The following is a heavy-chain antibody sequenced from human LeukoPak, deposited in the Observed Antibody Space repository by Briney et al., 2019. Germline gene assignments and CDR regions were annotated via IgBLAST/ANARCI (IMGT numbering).Heavy chain of an antibody. CDR3: AGAWGDYYFDY. V-gene: IGHV4-34*01. J-gene: IGHJ4*02. CDR2: INHSGST. D-gene: IGHD2-21*02. Sequence: XGXYWSWIRXPPGKGLEWIGEINHSGSTNHNPSLKSRVTISVDTSKNQFSLKLSSVTAADTAVYYCAGAWGDYYFDYWGQGTLVTVSS. CDR1: XGXY.